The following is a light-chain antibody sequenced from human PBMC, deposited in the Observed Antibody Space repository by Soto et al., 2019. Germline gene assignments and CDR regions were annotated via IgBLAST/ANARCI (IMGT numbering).Light chain of an antibody. Sequence: EIVLTQSPGTLSLSPGERATLSCRASQSVSCSYLAWYQQKPGQAPRLLIYGASSRATGIPERFSGSGSGADFTLTISRLEPEDFAVYYCQQYGSSPPTFGQGTKLEIK. CDR1: QSVSCSY. CDR2: GAS. CDR3: QQYGSSPPT. J-gene: IGKJ2*01. V-gene: IGKV3-20*01.